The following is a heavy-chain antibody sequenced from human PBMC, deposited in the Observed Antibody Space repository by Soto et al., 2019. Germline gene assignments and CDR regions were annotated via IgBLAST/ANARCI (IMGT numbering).Heavy chain of an antibody. V-gene: IGHV3-30-3*01. CDR3: ARARYNWNEDPLDY. J-gene: IGHJ4*02. D-gene: IGHD1-20*01. CDR2: ISYDGSNK. Sequence: GGSLRLSCAASGFTFSSYWMSWVRQAPGKGLEWVAVISYDGSNKYYADSVKGRFTISRDNSKNTLYLQMNSLRAEDTAVYYCARARYNWNEDPLDYWGQGTLVTVSS. CDR1: GFTFSSYW.